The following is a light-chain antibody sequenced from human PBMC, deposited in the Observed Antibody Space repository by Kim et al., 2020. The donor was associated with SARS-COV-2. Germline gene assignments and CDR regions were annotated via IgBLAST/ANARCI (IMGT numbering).Light chain of an antibody. V-gene: IGKV3-11*01. J-gene: IGKJ4*01. CDR3: QQRDNWPLT. Sequence: EVALTQSPATLSLSPGERATLSCRASQSVSNSLAWYQQKPGQPPRLLIYDTSNRATGIPARFSGSGSGTDYTLTISNLEPDDFAVYYCQQRDNWPLTFGGGTKVDIK. CDR2: DTS. CDR1: QSVSNS.